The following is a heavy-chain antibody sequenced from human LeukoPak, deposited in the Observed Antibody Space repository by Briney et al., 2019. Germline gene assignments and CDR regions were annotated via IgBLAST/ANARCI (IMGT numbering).Heavy chain of an antibody. CDR1: GFTFSSYA. CDR3: ARGDGAPDY. Sequence: GGSLRLSCAASGFTFSSYAMHWVRQAPGKGLEWVAVISYDGSNKYYADSVKGGFTISRDNSKNTLYLQMNTLRAEDTAVYYCARGDGAPDYWGQGTLVTVSS. D-gene: IGHD2-21*01. CDR2: ISYDGSNK. V-gene: IGHV3-30*04. J-gene: IGHJ4*02.